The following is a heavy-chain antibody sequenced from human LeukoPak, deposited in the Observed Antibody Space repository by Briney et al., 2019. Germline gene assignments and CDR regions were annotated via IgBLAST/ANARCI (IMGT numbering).Heavy chain of an antibody. J-gene: IGHJ4*02. CDR3: ASYSSSSGYFDY. CDR1: GFTFSTFA. V-gene: IGHV3-23*01. D-gene: IGHD6-6*01. CDR2: IFPSGGEI. Sequence: GGSLRLSCAASGFTFSTFAMIWVRQPPGKGLEWVSSIFPSGGEIHYADSVRGRFTISRDNSKSTLSLQMNSLRAEDTAVYYCASYSSSSGYFDYWGQGTLVTVSS.